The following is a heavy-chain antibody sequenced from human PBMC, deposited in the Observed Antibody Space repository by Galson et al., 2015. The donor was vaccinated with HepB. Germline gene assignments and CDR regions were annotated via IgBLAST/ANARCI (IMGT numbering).Heavy chain of an antibody. V-gene: IGHV7-4-1*02. Sequence: SVKVSCKASGYTFTSYGISWVRQAPGQGLEWMGWINTNTGNPTYAQGFTGRFVFSLDTSVSTAYLQISSLKAEDTAVYYCARAPRGWLQYEADYWGQGTLVTVSS. D-gene: IGHD5-24*01. CDR2: INTNTGNP. CDR3: ARAPRGWLQYEADY. CDR1: GYTFTSYG. J-gene: IGHJ4*02.